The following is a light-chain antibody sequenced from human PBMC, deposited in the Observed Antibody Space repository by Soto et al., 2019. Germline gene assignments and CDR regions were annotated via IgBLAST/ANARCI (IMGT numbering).Light chain of an antibody. Sequence: VLTQPPSVSGAPGQRVTISCTGSSSNIGAGYHVRWYQQLPGAAPKLLIFSDSNRPSGVPDRFSGSKSGTSASLAITGLQADDEADYYCQSSDSRLSGSDVFGTGTKVTVL. CDR3: QSSDSRLSGSDV. J-gene: IGLJ1*01. CDR1: SSNIGAGYH. CDR2: SDS. V-gene: IGLV1-40*01.